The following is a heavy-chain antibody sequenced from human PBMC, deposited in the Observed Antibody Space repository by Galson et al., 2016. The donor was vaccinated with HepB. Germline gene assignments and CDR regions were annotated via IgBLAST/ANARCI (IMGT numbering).Heavy chain of an antibody. D-gene: IGHD6-19*01. J-gene: IGHJ4*02. CDR1: GFTFSDYY. Sequence: ASGFTFSDYYMSWIRPAPGKGLECVSYISGSTIYRKYADSVKGRFTISRDNAKNSLFLQINSLRAEDTAVYYCARVRGSGWNHFFDYWGQGTLVTVSS. CDR2: ISGSTIYR. CDR3: ARVRGSGWNHFFDY. V-gene: IGHV3-11*05.